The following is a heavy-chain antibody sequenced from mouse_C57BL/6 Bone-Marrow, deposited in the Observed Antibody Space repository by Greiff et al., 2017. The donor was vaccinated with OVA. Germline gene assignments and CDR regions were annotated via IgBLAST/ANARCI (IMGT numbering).Heavy chain of an antibody. CDR1: GFTFSDFY. Sequence: EVNVVESGGGLVQSGRSLRLSCATSGFTFSDFYMEWVRQAPGKGLEWIAASRNKANDYTTEYSASVKGRFIVSRDTSQSILYLQMNALRAEDTAIYYCARDNYDYEFAYWGQGTLVTVSA. V-gene: IGHV7-1*01. CDR3: ARDNYDYEFAY. D-gene: IGHD2-4*01. CDR2: SRNKANDYTT. J-gene: IGHJ3*01.